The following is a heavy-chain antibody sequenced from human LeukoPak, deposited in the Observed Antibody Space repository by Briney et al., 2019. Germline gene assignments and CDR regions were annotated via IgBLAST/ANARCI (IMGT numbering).Heavy chain of an antibody. CDR2: IYRTGST. Sequence: SETLSLTCTVSGDSISSSSYYWGWIRQPPGKGLEWIGSIYRTGSTYYSPSLRSPVTISLDPSKNQFSLKLSSVTAADRAVYYCARHGNPYFDLLTGYFDYWGQGSLVTVSS. V-gene: IGHV4-39*01. J-gene: IGHJ4*02. CDR3: ARHGNPYFDLLTGYFDY. D-gene: IGHD3-9*01. CDR1: GDSISSSSYY.